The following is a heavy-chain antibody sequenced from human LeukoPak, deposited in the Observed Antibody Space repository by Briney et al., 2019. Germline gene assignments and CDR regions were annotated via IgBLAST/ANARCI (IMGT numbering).Heavy chain of an antibody. D-gene: IGHD4-11*01. CDR3: ARAVLDYSTLYYFDY. CDR1: GGSISSGGYY. J-gene: IGHJ4*02. CDR2: NYYSGST. Sequence: PSQTLSLTCTVSGGSISSGGYYWSWIRQHPGKGLEWIEYNYYSGSTYYNPSLKSRVTISVDTSKNQFSLKLSSVTAADTAVYYCARAVLDYSTLYYFDYWGQGTLVTVSS. V-gene: IGHV4-31*03.